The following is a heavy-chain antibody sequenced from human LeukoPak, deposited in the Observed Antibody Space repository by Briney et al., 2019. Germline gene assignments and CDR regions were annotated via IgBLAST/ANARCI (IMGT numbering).Heavy chain of an antibody. CDR3: ARGHYGDYGGYCFDY. CDR2: IYYSGST. Sequence: SETLSLTCTVSGGSISSGSYYWSWIRQPPGEGLEWIGYIYYSGSTNYSPSLKSRVTISVDTSKNQFSLKLSSVTAADTAVYYCARGHYGDYGGYCFDYWGQGTLVTVSS. J-gene: IGHJ4*02. D-gene: IGHD4-17*01. CDR1: GGSISSGSYY. V-gene: IGHV4-61*01.